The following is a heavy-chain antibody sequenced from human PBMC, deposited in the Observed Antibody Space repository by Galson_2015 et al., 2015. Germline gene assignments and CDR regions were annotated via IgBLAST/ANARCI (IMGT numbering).Heavy chain of an antibody. V-gene: IGHV1-18*01. CDR3: ARDPWAYCSGGSCYSNWFDP. J-gene: IGHJ5*02. CDR1: GYTFTSYG. Sequence: QSGAEVKKPGASVKVSCKASGYTFTSYGISWVRQAPGQGLEWMGWISAYNGNTNYAQKLQGRVTMTTDTSTSTAYMELRSLRSDDAAVYYCARDPWAYCSGGSCYSNWFDPWGQGTLVTVSS. CDR2: ISAYNGNT. D-gene: IGHD2-15*01.